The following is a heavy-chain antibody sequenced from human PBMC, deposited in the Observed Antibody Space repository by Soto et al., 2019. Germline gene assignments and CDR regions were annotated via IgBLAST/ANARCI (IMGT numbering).Heavy chain of an antibody. Sequence: SETLSLTCTVSGGSISTYYWSWIRQPPGKGLEWIGYIYYGGSANYNPSLKSRVTISLDRSTKQFSLRLNSVTAADTAVYYCTRGGHSMIAVATAIDYWGQGTLVTVSS. D-gene: IGHD6-19*01. V-gene: IGHV4-59*08. CDR2: IYYGGSA. J-gene: IGHJ4*02. CDR1: GGSISTYY. CDR3: TRGGHSMIAVATAIDY.